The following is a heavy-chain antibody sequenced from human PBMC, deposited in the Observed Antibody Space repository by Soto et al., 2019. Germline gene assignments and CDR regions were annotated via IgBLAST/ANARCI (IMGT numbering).Heavy chain of an antibody. CDR2: IGAADDP. V-gene: IGHV3-13*05. D-gene: IGHD2-15*01. CDR3: ARAYSGRLPRRADYYFAMDV. Sequence: GGSLRLSCXASGFTFSAYDMHWVRQTTGKGLEWVSAIGAADDPYYLGSVKGRFTISRENAKNSLYLQMNSLRAEDTAVYYCARAYSGRLPRRADYYFAMDVWGQGTTVTVSS. J-gene: IGHJ6*02. CDR1: GFTFSAYD.